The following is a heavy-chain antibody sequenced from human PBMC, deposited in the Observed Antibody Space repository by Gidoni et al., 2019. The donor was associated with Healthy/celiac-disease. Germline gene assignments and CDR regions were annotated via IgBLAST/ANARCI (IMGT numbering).Heavy chain of an antibody. J-gene: IGHJ4*02. CDR2: IYSGGST. Sequence: EVQLVESGGGLIQPGGSLRLSCAASGFTVSSNYMSWVRQAPGKGLEWVSVIYSGGSTYYADSVKGRFTISRDNSKNTLYLQMNSLRAEDTAVYYCARAGRNPRGSFDYWGQGTLVTVSS. V-gene: IGHV3-53*01. CDR1: GFTVSSNY. D-gene: IGHD3-10*01. CDR3: ARAGRNPRGSFDY.